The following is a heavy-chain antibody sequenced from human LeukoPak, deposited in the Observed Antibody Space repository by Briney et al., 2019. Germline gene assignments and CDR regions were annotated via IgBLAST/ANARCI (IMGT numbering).Heavy chain of an antibody. Sequence: APTVKVPCNASGGTFSSYAISWARQPPGQGLEWMGGILPIFGTANYAQKFQDRVTTSADESTNTAYVAVNSPRSEHTAVYLCARGEYSSSSRYMAVWGKGTTVTVSS. CDR2: ILPIFGTA. D-gene: IGHD6-6*01. J-gene: IGHJ6*03. CDR1: GGTFSSYA. CDR3: ARGEYSSSSRYMAV. V-gene: IGHV1-69*13.